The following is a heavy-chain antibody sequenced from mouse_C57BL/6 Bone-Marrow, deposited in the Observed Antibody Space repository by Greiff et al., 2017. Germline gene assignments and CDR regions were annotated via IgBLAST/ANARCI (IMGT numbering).Heavy chain of an antibody. CDR2: ISSGGDYI. CDR3: TNYYPWFAY. CDR1: GFTFSSYA. D-gene: IGHD1-1*01. J-gene: IGHJ3*01. V-gene: IGHV5-9-1*02. Sequence: EVKLMESGEGLVKPGGSLTLSCAASGFTFSSYAMSWVRQTPEKRLEWVAYISSGGDYIYYAATVKGRFTTSRDHARNTLYLQMSSLKSEDTAMYYCTNYYPWFAYWGQGTLVTVSA.